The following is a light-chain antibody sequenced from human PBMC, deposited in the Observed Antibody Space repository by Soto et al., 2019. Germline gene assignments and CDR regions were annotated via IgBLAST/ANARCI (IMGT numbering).Light chain of an antibody. Sequence: EIVLTQSPATLSLSPGERATLSCRASQSVSIYLAWYQQKPGQAPRLLIYDVSNRATGIPARFSGSGSGTDFTLTISSLEPEDFAIYYCQQRSTWPQITFGQGTRLEI. CDR1: QSVSIY. J-gene: IGKJ5*01. CDR2: DVS. V-gene: IGKV3-11*01. CDR3: QQRSTWPQIT.